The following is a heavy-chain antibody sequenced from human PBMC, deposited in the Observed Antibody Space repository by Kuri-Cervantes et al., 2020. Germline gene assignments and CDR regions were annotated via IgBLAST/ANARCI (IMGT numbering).Heavy chain of an antibody. V-gene: IGHV3-33*01. D-gene: IGHD1-7*01. J-gene: IGHJ4*02. Sequence: GESLKISCAASGFTFSSYGMHWVRQAPGKGLEWVAVIWYDGSNKYYADSVKGRFTISRDNSKNTLYLQMNSLRAEDTAVYYRAREWVLELRSGFDYWGQGTLVTVSS. CDR3: AREWVLELRSGFDY. CDR1: GFTFSSYG. CDR2: IWYDGSNK.